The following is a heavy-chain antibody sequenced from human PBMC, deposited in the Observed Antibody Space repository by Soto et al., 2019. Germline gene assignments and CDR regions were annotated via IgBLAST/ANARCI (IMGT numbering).Heavy chain of an antibody. CDR3: ARVDWGNAFDI. V-gene: IGHV1-3*01. CDR2: INAGNGNT. J-gene: IGHJ3*02. D-gene: IGHD3-16*01. CDR1: GYTFTSYA. Sequence: ASVKVSCKASGYTFTSYAMHWVRQAPGQRLEWMGWINAGNGNTKYSQKFQGRVTITADKSASTAYMELSSLRSEDTAVYYCARVDWGNAFDIWGQGTMVTVSS.